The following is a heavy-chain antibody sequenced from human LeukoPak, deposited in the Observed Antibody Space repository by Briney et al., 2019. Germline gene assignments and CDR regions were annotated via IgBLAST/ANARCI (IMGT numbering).Heavy chain of an antibody. V-gene: IGHV1-69*04. CDR2: IIPILGIA. CDR3: ARVSGYYDSSGYLGY. D-gene: IGHD3-22*01. CDR1: GGTFSSYA. Sequence: SVKVSCKASGGTFSSYAISWVRQAPGQGLEWMGRIIPILGIANYAQKFQGRVTITADKSTSTAYMELSSLRSEDTAVYYCARVSGYYDSSGYLGYWGQGTLVTVSS. J-gene: IGHJ4*02.